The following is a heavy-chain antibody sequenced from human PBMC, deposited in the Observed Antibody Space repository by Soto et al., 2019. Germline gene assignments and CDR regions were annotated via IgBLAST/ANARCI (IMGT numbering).Heavy chain of an antibody. CDR2: MNPNSGNT. Sequence: QVQLVQSGAEVKKPGASVKVSCKASGYTFTSYDINWVRQATGQGLEWMGWMNPNSGNTGYAQKLQGRVTIARNTSISTAYMELSSLRSEDTAVYYCARGPLRGDPYYFDYWGQGTLVTVSS. J-gene: IGHJ4*02. D-gene: IGHD4-17*01. V-gene: IGHV1-8*01. CDR1: GYTFTSYD. CDR3: ARGPLRGDPYYFDY.